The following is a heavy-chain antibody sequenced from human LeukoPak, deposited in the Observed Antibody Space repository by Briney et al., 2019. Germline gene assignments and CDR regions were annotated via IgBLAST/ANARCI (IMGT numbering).Heavy chain of an antibody. V-gene: IGHV3-7*01. CDR3: ARDIGSSWYYFDY. CDR2: IKQDGSEK. Sequence: GGSLRLSCAASGFTFSSYWMSWVRQAPGKGLEWVANIKQDGSEKYYVDSVKGRFTIPRDSAKNSLYLQMNSLRAEDTAVYYCARDIGSSWYYFDYWGQGALVTVSS. D-gene: IGHD6-13*01. CDR1: GFTFSSYW. J-gene: IGHJ4*02.